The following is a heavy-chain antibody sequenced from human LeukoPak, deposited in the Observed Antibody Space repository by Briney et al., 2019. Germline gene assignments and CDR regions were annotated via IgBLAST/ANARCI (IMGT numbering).Heavy chain of an antibody. CDR2: ISGSGGST. V-gene: IGHV3-23*01. D-gene: IGHD3-3*01. CDR3: AKTHYDFWSGYQLLYYFDY. J-gene: IGHJ4*02. Sequence: GGSLRLSCAPSGFTFSSYAMSWVRQAPGKGLEWVSAISGSGGSTYYADSVKGRFTISRDNSKNTLYLQMNSLRAEDTAVYYCAKTHYDFWSGYQLLYYFDYWGQGTLVTVSS. CDR1: GFTFSSYA.